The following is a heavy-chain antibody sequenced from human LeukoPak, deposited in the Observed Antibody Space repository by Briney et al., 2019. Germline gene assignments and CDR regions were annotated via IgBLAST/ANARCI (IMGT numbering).Heavy chain of an antibody. J-gene: IGHJ4*02. CDR2: ISGSGGGT. Sequence: GGSLRLSCAASGFTFSSYAMNWVRQAPGKGLEWVSAISGSGGGTYYADSVKGRFTISRDNSKNTLYLQMNSLRAEDTAVYYCAKSLEDYVWGSYRYHYDYWGQGTLVTVSS. CDR1: GFTFSSYA. V-gene: IGHV3-23*01. D-gene: IGHD3-16*02. CDR3: AKSLEDYVWGSYRYHYDY.